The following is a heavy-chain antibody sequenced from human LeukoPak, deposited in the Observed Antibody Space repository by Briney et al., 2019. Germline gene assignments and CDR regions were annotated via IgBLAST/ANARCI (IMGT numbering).Heavy chain of an antibody. D-gene: IGHD6-6*01. Sequence: SETLSLTCTVSGGSISSYYWSWIRQPPGKGLEWMGYIYNSGSANYNPSLKSRVTISLDTSKNQFSLKLSSVTAADTAMYYCARGSTARQFYYYGLDVWGQGITVTVSS. J-gene: IGHJ6*02. CDR2: IYNSGSA. V-gene: IGHV4-59*01. CDR3: ARGSTARQFYYYGLDV. CDR1: GGSISSYY.